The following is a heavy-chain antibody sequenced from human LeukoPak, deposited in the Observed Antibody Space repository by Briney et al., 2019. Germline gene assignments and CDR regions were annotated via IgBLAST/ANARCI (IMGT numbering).Heavy chain of an antibody. CDR1: GGSISSSSYY. Sequence: SETLSLTCTVSGGSISSSSYYWGWIRQPPGKGLEWIGSIYYSGSTYYNPSLKSRVTISVDTSKNQFSLKLSSVTAADTAVYYCASLGWFDPWGQGTLVTVSS. J-gene: IGHJ5*02. CDR2: IYYSGST. V-gene: IGHV4-39*01. CDR3: ASLGWFDP.